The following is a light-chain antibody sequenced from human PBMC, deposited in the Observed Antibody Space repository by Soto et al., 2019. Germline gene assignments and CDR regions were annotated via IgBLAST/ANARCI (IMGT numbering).Light chain of an antibody. Sequence: DIQMTQSPSSLSASVGDRVTITCRASQGIRNDLGWYQQKPGKAPKRLIYATSSLQSGVPSRFSGSGSGTDFTLTISSLQPEDFATYFCQQSYTTPVYSFGQGTKVDIK. CDR1: QGIRND. CDR2: ATS. CDR3: QQSYTTPVYS. J-gene: IGKJ2*01. V-gene: IGKV1-17*01.